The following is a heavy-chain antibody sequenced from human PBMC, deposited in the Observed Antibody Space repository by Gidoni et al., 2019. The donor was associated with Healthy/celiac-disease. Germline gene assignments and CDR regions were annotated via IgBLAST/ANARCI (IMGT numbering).Heavy chain of an antibody. Sequence: QVQLVESGGGVVQPGRSLRLSCAASGFTFSSYPVHWFRQGPSKGLGWVAVISFDGSSNYYVDSVKGRFTIYRDNSKNTLYLQMNSLRAEDTAVYYCARGGGIGSGWYTEFDFWGQGTLVTVSS. CDR2: ISFDGSSN. D-gene: IGHD6-19*01. CDR3: ARGGGIGSGWYTEFDF. V-gene: IGHV3-30-3*01. J-gene: IGHJ4*02. CDR1: GFTFSSYP.